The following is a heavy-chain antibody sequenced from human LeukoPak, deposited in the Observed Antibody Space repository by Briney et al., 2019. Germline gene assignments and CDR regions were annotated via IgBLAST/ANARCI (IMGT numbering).Heavy chain of an antibody. J-gene: IGHJ5*02. Sequence: NPSETLSLTCTVSGGSISSYYWSWIRQPPGKGLEWIGYIYYTGSTNYNPSLKSRVTISVDTSKNQFSLKLSSVTAADTAVYYCARSRLYYYGSESGWFDPWGQGTLVTISS. CDR2: IYYTGST. CDR1: GGSISSYY. V-gene: IGHV4-59*08. CDR3: ARSRLYYYGSESGWFDP. D-gene: IGHD3-10*01.